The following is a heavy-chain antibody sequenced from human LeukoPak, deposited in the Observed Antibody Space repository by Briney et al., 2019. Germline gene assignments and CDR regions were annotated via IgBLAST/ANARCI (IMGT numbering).Heavy chain of an antibody. CDR2: FDPEGGEA. Sequence: ASVKVSCKVSGDTLSELSMHWVRQAPGKGLEGMGGFDPEGGEAIYAQKFQGRLTMTEDTSTDTAYLDLRSLRSDDTAVYYCTAGGVYSLLDHWGQGTQVTVSS. D-gene: IGHD5/OR15-5a*01. CDR3: TAGGVYSLLDH. CDR1: GDTLSELS. J-gene: IGHJ4*02. V-gene: IGHV1-24*01.